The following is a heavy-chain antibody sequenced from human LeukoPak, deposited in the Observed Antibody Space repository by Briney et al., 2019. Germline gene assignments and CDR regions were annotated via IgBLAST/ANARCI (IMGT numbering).Heavy chain of an antibody. J-gene: IGHJ4*02. CDR3: AHIWLGELRLFRGSRFDY. CDR1: GFTFSSYG. D-gene: IGHD3-10*01. CDR2: IRYDGTNK. V-gene: IGHV3-30*02. Sequence: GGSLRLSCGASGFTFSSYGIHWVRQAPGKGREWVAFIRYDGTNKYYADSVKRRFTISRDNSMSTLYLQMDALQTDDTAVYYCAHIWLGELRLFRGSRFDYWGQGILVTFSS.